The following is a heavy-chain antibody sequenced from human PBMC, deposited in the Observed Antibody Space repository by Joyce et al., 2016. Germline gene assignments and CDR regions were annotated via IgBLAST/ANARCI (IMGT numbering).Heavy chain of an antibody. CDR1: GGSFSNNA. V-gene: IGHV1-69*01. CDR2: IMPNSDTP. J-gene: IGHJ4*02. Sequence: QVQLVQSGAEVKKPGSSVRVSCTASGGSFSNNAISWVRQAPGHGLEWLGGIMPNSDTPKNARKFRDRVTITADASSSTAYMVLTNLTYEDTALYYCARGGIYTSTWSPYDSWGQGTLVTVSS. CDR3: ARGGIYTSTWSPYDS. D-gene: IGHD6-6*01.